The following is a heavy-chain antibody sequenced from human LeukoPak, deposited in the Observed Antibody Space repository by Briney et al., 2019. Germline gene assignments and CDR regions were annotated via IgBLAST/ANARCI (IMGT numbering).Heavy chain of an antibody. CDR2: IIPISGTA. CDR3: ARDLSQRSYGSGSNWFDP. J-gene: IGHJ5*02. CDR1: GGTFSSYA. D-gene: IGHD3-10*01. Sequence: SVKVSCKASGGTFSSYAISWVRQAPGQGLEWMGRIIPISGTANYAQKFQGRVTITTDESTSTAYMELSSLRSEDTAVYYCARDLSQRSYGSGSNWFDPWGQGTLVTVSS. V-gene: IGHV1-69*05.